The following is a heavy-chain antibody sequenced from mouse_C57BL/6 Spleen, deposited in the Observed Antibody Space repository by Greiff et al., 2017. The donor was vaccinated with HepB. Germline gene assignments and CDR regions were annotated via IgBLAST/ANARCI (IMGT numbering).Heavy chain of an antibody. D-gene: IGHD2-5*01. Sequence: EVQLQQSGPVLVKPGASVKMSCKASGYTFTDYYMNWVKQSHGKSLEWIGVINPYNGGTSYNQKFKGKATLTVDKSSSTAYMELNSLTSEDSAVYYCASTGAYSNYVWFAYWGQGTLVTVSA. CDR2: INPYNGGT. CDR1: GYTFTDYY. CDR3: ASTGAYSNYVWFAY. V-gene: IGHV1-19*01. J-gene: IGHJ3*01.